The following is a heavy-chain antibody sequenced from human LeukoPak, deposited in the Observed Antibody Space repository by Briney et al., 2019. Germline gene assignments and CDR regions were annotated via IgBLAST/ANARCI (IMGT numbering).Heavy chain of an antibody. CDR1: GFTFSSYW. J-gene: IGHJ4*02. V-gene: IGHV3-66*01. CDR2: LYHGGST. D-gene: IGHD3-10*01. Sequence: PGGSLRLSCAASGFTFSSYWMTWVRQAPGKGLEWVSILYHGGSTYYADSVKGRFSISRDTSKNTLYLQMNSLRVEDTAVYYCATRRFGELTYWGQGTLVTVSS. CDR3: ATRRFGELTY.